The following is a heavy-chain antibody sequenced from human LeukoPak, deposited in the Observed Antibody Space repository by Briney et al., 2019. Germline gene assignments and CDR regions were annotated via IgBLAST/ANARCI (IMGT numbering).Heavy chain of an antibody. CDR3: ASTYYYYYYMDV. J-gene: IGHJ6*03. V-gene: IGHV4-39*01. CDR1: GGSITTSNYY. Sequence: SETLSLTCTVSGGSITTSNYYWGWIRQPPGKGLEWIGTIYYSGSTYYNPSLKSRLTMSVDTSENQFSLKLSSVTAADTAVYYCASTYYYYYYMDVWGKGTTVTVSS. CDR2: IYYSGST.